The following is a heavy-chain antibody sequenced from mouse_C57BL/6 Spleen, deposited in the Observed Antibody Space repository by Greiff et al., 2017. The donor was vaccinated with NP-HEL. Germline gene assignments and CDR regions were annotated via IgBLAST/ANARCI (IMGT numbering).Heavy chain of an antibody. CDR2: INPSNGGT. CDR1: GYTFTSYW. D-gene: IGHD1-1*01. CDR3: AVTTVVLYYFDY. Sequence: QVQLQQPGTELVKPGASVKLSCKASGYTFTSYWMHWVKQRPGQGLEWIGNINPSNGGTNYNEKFKSKATLTVDKSSSTAYMQLSSLTSEVSAVYYCAVTTVVLYYFDYWGQGTTLTVSS. V-gene: IGHV1-53*01. J-gene: IGHJ2*01.